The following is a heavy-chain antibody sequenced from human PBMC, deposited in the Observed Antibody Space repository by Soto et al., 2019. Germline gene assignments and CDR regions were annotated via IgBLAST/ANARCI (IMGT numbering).Heavy chain of an antibody. CDR3: AKENGYSSSWFEFDY. D-gene: IGHD6-13*01. V-gene: IGHV3-23*01. CDR1: GFTFSSYA. CDR2: ISGSGGST. Sequence: EVQLLESGGGLVQPGGSLRLSCAASGFTFSSYAMSWVRQAPGKGLEWVSAISGSGGSTYYVDSVKGRFTISRDNSKNTLYLQMNSLRAVDTAVYYCAKENGYSSSWFEFDYWGQGALVTVSS. J-gene: IGHJ4*02.